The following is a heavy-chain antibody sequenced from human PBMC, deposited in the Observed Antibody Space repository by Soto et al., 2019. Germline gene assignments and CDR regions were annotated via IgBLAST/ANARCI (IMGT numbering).Heavy chain of an antibody. CDR2: ISYDGSNK. Sequence: QVQLVESGGGVVQPGRSLRLSCAASGFTFSSCAMHWVRQAPGKGLEWVAVISYDGSNKYYADSVKGRFTVSRDNSKNTLYLQVNSLRAEDTAVHYCARDKRDLRFLAWSYYFDYWGQGTLVTVSS. CDR1: GFTFSSCA. D-gene: IGHD3-3*01. J-gene: IGHJ4*02. V-gene: IGHV3-30-3*01. CDR3: ARDKRDLRFLAWSYYFDY.